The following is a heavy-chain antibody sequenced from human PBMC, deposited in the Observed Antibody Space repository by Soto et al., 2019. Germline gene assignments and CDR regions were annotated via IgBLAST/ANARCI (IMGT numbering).Heavy chain of an antibody. Sequence: QVQLVQSGAEVKKPGSSVKVSCKASGGTFSSSAISWVRQAPGQGLEWMGGIIPIFGTANYAQKFQGRVTITADESTSTAYMGLSSLRSEDTAVYYCARGPVPRNYYYCGMDVWGQGTTVTVSS. V-gene: IGHV1-69*12. CDR1: GGTFSSSA. CDR3: ARGPVPRNYYYCGMDV. CDR2: IIPIFGTA. J-gene: IGHJ6*02. D-gene: IGHD6-19*01.